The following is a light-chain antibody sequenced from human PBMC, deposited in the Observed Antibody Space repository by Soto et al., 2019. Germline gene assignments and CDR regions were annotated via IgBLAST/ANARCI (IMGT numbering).Light chain of an antibody. V-gene: IGLV2-14*01. CDR2: EVT. CDR1: SSDIGGYNY. J-gene: IGLJ2*01. Sequence: QSALTQPASVSGSPGQSITISCTGTSSDIGGYNYVSWYQQHPGKAPKLMSYEVTNRPSGISNRFSGSKSGNTASLTISGLQIDDEADSYCSSYTSTSTVGVFGGGTKLTVL. CDR3: SSYTSTSTVGV.